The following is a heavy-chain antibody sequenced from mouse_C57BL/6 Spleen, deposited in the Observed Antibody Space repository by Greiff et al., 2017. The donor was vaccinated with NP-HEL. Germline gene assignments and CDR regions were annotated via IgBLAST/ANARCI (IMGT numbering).Heavy chain of an antibody. V-gene: IGHV1-18*01. CDR2: INPNNGGT. CDR3: ARSGDSNYVSFAY. CDR1: GYTFTDYN. J-gene: IGHJ3*01. Sequence: VQLKQSGPELVKPGASVKIPCKASGYTFTDYNMDWVKQSHGKSLEWIGDINPNNGGTIYNQKFKGKATLTVDKSSSTAYMELRSLTSEDTAVYYCARSGDSNYVSFAYWGQGTLVTVSA. D-gene: IGHD2-5*01.